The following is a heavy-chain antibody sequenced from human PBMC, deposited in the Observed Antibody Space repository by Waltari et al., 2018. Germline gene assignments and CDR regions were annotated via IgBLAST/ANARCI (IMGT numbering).Heavy chain of an antibody. CDR2: IKQDGSDK. CDR1: GFTFSSYA. V-gene: IGHV3-7*01. Sequence: EVQLLESGGGLVQPGGSLRLSCAASGFTFSSYAMSWVRQAPGKGLEWVANIKQDGSDKYYVDSVKGRFTISRDNAKNSLYLQMNSLRAEDTAVYYCATEVSGSYYGDFDYWGQGTLVTVSS. J-gene: IGHJ4*02. CDR3: ATEVSGSYYGDFDY. D-gene: IGHD1-26*01.